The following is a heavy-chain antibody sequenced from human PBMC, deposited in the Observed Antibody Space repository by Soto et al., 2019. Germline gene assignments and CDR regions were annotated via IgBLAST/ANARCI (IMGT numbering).Heavy chain of an antibody. J-gene: IGHJ4*02. CDR3: GKVWGENGYCTRTSCLYYFDY. CDR2: ISDSGST. D-gene: IGHD2-2*03. V-gene: IGHV3-23*01. CDR1: GFTFSSYA. Sequence: GGSLRLSCEASGFTFSSYAMSWVRQAPGKGLEWVSTISDSGSTYYADSVKGRFSISRDNSKNTLYLQMNSLRAEDTAVYYCGKVWGENGYCTRTSCLYYFDYWGQGTLVNVSS.